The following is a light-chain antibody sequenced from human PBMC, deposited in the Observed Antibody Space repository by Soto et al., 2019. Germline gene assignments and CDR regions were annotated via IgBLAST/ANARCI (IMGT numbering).Light chain of an antibody. Sequence: EIVLTQSPGTLSLSPGERATLSCRASQSITSNYLAWYQQKPGQAPRLLIYDTSSRATGIPDRFSGSGSGTDFTLTINSLEPEDFAVYYCQHYDTSPPLTFGGGTKVEIK. CDR2: DTS. J-gene: IGKJ4*01. V-gene: IGKV3-20*01. CDR3: QHYDTSPPLT. CDR1: QSITSNY.